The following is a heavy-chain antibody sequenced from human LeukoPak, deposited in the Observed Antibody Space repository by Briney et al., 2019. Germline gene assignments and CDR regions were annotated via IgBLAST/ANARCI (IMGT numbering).Heavy chain of an antibody. Sequence: GGSLRLSCAASGFTFSSYAMSWVRQAPGGGLEWVSSISTSGGDTYYADSVKGRFTISRDNSKNTLYLQMNSLRAEDSAIYYCARGHSAWYDYWGQGTLVTVSS. D-gene: IGHD6-19*01. CDR2: ISTSGGDT. CDR1: GFTFSSYA. J-gene: IGHJ4*02. CDR3: ARGHSAWYDY. V-gene: IGHV3-23*01.